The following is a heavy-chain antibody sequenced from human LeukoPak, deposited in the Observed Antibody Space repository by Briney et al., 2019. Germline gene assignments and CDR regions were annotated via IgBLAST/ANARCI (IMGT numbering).Heavy chain of an antibody. V-gene: IGHV3-30*02. J-gene: IGHJ6*03. CDR1: GFTFSSYG. CDR3: ARDPFHDYYGSRRSTQFYYYMDV. Sequence: GGSLRLSCAASGFTFSSYGMHWVRQAPGKGLEWVAFIRYDGSNKYYADSVKGRFTISRDNSKNTLYLQMNSLRAEDTAVYYCARDPFHDYYGSRRSTQFYYYMDVWGKGTTVTVSS. D-gene: IGHD3-10*01. CDR2: IRYDGSNK.